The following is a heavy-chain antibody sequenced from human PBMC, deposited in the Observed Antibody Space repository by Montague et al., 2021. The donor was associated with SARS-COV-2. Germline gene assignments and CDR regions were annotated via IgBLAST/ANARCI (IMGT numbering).Heavy chain of an antibody. Sequence: PELVNPTQTLTPTCTFSGFSLSTSRMCVSWIRQPPGKALQWLARIDWDDDKYYSTSLKTRLTISKDTSKNQVVLTMTNMDPVDTATYYCAREYSSGVYFDYWGQGTLVTVSS. D-gene: IGHD6-19*01. V-gene: IGHV2-70*11. CDR3: AREYSSGVYFDY. CDR1: GFSLSTSRMC. CDR2: IDWDDDK. J-gene: IGHJ4*02.